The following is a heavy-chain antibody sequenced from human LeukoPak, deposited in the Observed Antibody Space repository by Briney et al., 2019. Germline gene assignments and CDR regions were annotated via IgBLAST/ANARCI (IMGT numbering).Heavy chain of an antibody. CDR3: ARGGPGRWPAYYFDY. CDR2: IIPIFGTA. Sequence: SVTVSCKASVGTFSNYAISWVRQAPGQGLEWMGGIIPIFGTANYAQKFQGRVTITADESTSTAYMELSSLRSEDTAVYYCARGGPGRWPAYYFDYWGQGTLVTVSS. CDR1: VGTFSNYA. J-gene: IGHJ4*02. V-gene: IGHV1-69*01. D-gene: IGHD2-15*01.